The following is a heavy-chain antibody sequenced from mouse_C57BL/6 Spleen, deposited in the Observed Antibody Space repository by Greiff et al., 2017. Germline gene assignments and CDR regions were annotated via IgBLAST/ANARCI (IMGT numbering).Heavy chain of an antibody. J-gene: IGHJ2*01. D-gene: IGHD1-1*01. CDR3: ASGRYGSSEYYFDY. V-gene: IGHV1-59*01. CDR2: IDPSDSYT. CDR1: GYTFTSYW. Sequence: QVQLQQPGAELVRPGTSVKLSCKASGYTFTSYWMHWVKQRPGQGLEWIGVIDPSDSYTNYNQKFKGKATLTVDTSSSTAYMQLSSLTSEDSAVYYCASGRYGSSEYYFDYWGQGTTLTVSS.